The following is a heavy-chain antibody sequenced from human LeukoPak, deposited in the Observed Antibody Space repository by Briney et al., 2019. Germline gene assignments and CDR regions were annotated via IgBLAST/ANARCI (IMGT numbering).Heavy chain of an antibody. CDR3: ARPRSADAFDI. CDR1: GYTFTSYA. D-gene: IGHD2-15*01. Sequence: ASAKVSCKASGYTFTSYAMHWVRQAPGQRLEWMGWINAGNGNTKYSQKFQGRVTMTEDTSTDTAYMELSSLRSEDTAVYYCARPRSADAFDIWGQGTMVTVSS. J-gene: IGHJ3*02. V-gene: IGHV1-3*01. CDR2: INAGNGNT.